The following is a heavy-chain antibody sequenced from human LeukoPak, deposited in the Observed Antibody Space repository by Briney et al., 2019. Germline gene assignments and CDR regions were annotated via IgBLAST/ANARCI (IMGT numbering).Heavy chain of an antibody. D-gene: IGHD3-10*01. CDR1: GFTFSSYW. J-gene: IGHJ6*02. CDR3: ARVGKSSGSWVYGMDV. V-gene: IGHV3-74*01. Sequence: GGSLRLSCAASGFTFSSYWMHWVRQAPGKGLGWVSRINSDGSGPTYADPVKGRCTFSRDNGKNTLYLQMNSLRAEDTAVYYCARVGKSSGSWVYGMDVWGQGTTVTVSS. CDR2: INSDGSGP.